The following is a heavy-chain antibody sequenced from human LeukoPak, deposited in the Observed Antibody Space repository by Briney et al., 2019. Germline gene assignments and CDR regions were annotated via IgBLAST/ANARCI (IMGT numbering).Heavy chain of an antibody. V-gene: IGHV3-74*01. CDR2: INSDGSST. D-gene: IGHD6-19*01. CDR1: GFTFSSYW. Sequence: GGSLRLSCAAPGFTFSSYWMHWVRQAPGKGLVWVSRINSDGSSTSYAASVKGRFTISRDNAKNTLYLQMNSLRAEDTAVYYCARDPGSSGWFDYWGQGTLVTVSS. CDR3: ARDPGSSGWFDY. J-gene: IGHJ4*02.